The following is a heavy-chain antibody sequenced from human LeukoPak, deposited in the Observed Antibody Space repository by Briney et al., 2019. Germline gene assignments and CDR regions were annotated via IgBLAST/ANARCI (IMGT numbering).Heavy chain of an antibody. D-gene: IGHD5-24*01. Sequence: ESGPTLVNPXQTLTLTCTFSGFSLSTSGVGVGWIRQPPGKALEWLALIYWNDDKRYSPSLKSRLTITKDTSKNQVVLTMTNMDPVDTATYYCAHIHMATITLDYWGQGTLVTVSS. J-gene: IGHJ4*02. CDR3: AHIHMATITLDY. CDR1: GFSLSTSGVG. V-gene: IGHV2-5*01. CDR2: IYWNDDK.